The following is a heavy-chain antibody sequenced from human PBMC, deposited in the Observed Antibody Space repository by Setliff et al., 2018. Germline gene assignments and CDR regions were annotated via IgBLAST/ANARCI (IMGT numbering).Heavy chain of an antibody. CDR1: GFTFSSYS. J-gene: IGHJ4*02. V-gene: IGHV3-21*01. CDR2: IGSTNNYK. D-gene: IGHD6-13*01. Sequence: GGSLRLSCAASGFTFSSYSMNWVRQAPGKGLEWVSTIGSTNNYKYYADSVKGRFTISRDNSKNTLYLQMNSLRAEDTAVYYCAKGDSSTRYFDYWGQGTLVTVSS. CDR3: AKGDSSTRYFDY.